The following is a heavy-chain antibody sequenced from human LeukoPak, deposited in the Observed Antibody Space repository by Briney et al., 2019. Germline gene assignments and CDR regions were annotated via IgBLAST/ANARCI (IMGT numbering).Heavy chain of an antibody. CDR1: GYSFTSYW. D-gene: IGHD6-19*01. V-gene: IGHV5-51*01. J-gene: IGHJ4*02. Sequence: GESLKISCKGSGYSFTSYWIGWVRPMPGRGLEWMGIINPGDSETKYSPSFQGRVTISADKSISTAYLQWSSLKASDTAMYYCARPGYRSRYFDYWGQGTLVTVSS. CDR2: INPGDSET. CDR3: ARPGYRSRYFDY.